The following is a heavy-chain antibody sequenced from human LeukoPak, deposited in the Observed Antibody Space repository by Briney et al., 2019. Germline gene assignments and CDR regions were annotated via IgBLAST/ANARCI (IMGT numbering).Heavy chain of an antibody. J-gene: IGHJ4*02. CDR3: AKGSSSGWYRPLDY. CDR1: GFTFSSYA. Sequence: GGSLRLSCAASGFTFSSYAMTCVRQAPGKGLEWVSAISGGGGSTYYADSVKGRFTISRDNSKNTLYLQMNSLRAEDTAIYYCAKGSSSGWYRPLDYWGQGTLVTVSS. CDR2: ISGGGGST. V-gene: IGHV3-23*01. D-gene: IGHD6-19*01.